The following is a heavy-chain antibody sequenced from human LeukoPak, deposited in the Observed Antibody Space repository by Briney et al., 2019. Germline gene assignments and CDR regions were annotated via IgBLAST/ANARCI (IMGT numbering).Heavy chain of an antibody. V-gene: IGHV4-59*01. Sequence: GSLRLSCAASGFTFSSYEMNWVRQPPGKGLEWIGNIYYSGTTYYNASLKSRVTISVDTSKNQFSLRLSSVTAADTAVYYCARVRFLEWPAPMDVWGKGTTVTVSS. D-gene: IGHD3-3*01. J-gene: IGHJ6*03. CDR2: IYYSGTT. CDR1: GFTFSSYE. CDR3: ARVRFLEWPAPMDV.